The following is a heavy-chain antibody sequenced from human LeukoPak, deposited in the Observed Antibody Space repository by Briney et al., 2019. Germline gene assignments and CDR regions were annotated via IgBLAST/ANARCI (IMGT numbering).Heavy chain of an antibody. CDR3: ARESQGGWELLYNTLDY. CDR2: INPNSGGT. V-gene: IGHV1-2*02. Sequence: ASVTVSCKASGYTFTGYYMHWVRQAPGQGLEWMGWINPNSGGTNYAQKFQGRVTMTRDTSISTAYMELSRLRSDDTAVYYCARESQGGWELLYNTLDYWGQGTLVTVSS. CDR1: GYTFTGYY. D-gene: IGHD2-15*01. J-gene: IGHJ4*02.